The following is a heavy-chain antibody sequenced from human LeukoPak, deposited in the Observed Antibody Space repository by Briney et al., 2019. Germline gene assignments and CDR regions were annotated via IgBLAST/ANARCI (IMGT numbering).Heavy chain of an antibody. CDR1: GGSFSGYY. CDR3: ARGYDYYDSSGYYYY. D-gene: IGHD3-22*01. V-gene: IGHV4-34*01. Sequence: PSETLSLTCAVYGGSFSGYYWSWIRQPPGKGLGWIGEINHSGSTNYNPSLKSRVTISVDTSKNQFSLKLSSVTAADTAVYYCARGYDYYDSSGYYYYWGQGTLVTVSS. J-gene: IGHJ4*02. CDR2: INHSGST.